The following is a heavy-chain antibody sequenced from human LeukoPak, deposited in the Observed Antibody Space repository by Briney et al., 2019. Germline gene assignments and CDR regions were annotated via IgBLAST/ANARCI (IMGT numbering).Heavy chain of an antibody. Sequence: SETLSLTCAVYGESFDSFYWNWVRQAPGKGLEWLGEVNQSGGSDYYPALESRVAISADASKRQFSLKLISVTAADTAVYYCAVRLTTGRLGTATTWFDPWGQGTLVSVSS. J-gene: IGHJ5*02. D-gene: IGHD1-1*01. V-gene: IGHV4-34*01. CDR3: AVRLTTGRLGTATTWFDP. CDR2: VNQSGGS. CDR1: GESFDSFY.